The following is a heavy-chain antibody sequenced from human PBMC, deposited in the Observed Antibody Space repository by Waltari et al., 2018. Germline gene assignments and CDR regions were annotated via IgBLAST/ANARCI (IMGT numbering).Heavy chain of an antibody. V-gene: IGHV4-39*01. Sequence: QLQLQESGPGLVKPSETLSLTCTVSGGSISSSSYYWGWCRHPPGQGQEWCGRIYYRGSTYYNPSLKSRVTISVDTSKNQFSLKLSSVTAADTAVYYCARRPTRITIFGVVIHDAFDIWGQGTMVTVSS. D-gene: IGHD3-3*01. CDR1: GGSISSSSYY. CDR2: IYYRGST. J-gene: IGHJ3*02. CDR3: ARRPTRITIFGVVIHDAFDI.